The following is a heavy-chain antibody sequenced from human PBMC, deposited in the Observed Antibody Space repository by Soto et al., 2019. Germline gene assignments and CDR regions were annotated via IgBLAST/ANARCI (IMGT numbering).Heavy chain of an antibody. J-gene: IGHJ4*02. V-gene: IGHV3-33*01. CDR1: GFTFSSYG. CDR2: IWYDGSNT. Sequence: GGSLRLSCAASGFTFSSYGMHWVRQAPGKGLEWVGVIWYDGSNTYYADSVKGRFTIARDNSKDTLYLQMNSRRVEDTAVYYCVRDMLLWRLHSWGQGTLVTVSS. CDR3: VRDMLLWRLHS. D-gene: IGHD2-21*01.